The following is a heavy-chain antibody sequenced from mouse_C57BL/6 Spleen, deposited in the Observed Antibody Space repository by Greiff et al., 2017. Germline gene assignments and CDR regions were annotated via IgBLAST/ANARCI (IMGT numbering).Heavy chain of an antibody. D-gene: IGHD1-1*01. V-gene: IGHV1-52*01. Sequence: VHVKQPGAELVRPGSSVKLSCKASGYTFTSYWMHWVKQRPIQGLEWIGNIDPSDSETDYNQKFKDKATLTVDKSSGTAYMQLSSLTSEVSAVYYGANSGEFFTAALDAMDYWGQGTSVTVSS. CDR1: GYTFTSYW. CDR2: IDPSDSET. CDR3: ANSGEFFTAALDAMDY. J-gene: IGHJ4*01.